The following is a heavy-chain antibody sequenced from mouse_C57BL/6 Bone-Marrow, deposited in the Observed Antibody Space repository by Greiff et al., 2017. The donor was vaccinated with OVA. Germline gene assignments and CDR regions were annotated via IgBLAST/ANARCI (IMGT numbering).Heavy chain of an antibody. D-gene: IGHD1-1*01. CDR2: ISYDGSN. V-gene: IGHV3-6*01. Sequence: EVQLQESGPGLVKPSQSLSLTCSVTGYSITSGYYWNWIRQFPGNKLEWMGYISYDGSNNYNPSLKNRISITRDTSKNQFFLKLNSVTTEDTATYYCAREDYGSSYGGFDYWGQGTTLTVSS. CDR1: GYSITSGYY. CDR3: AREDYGSSYGGFDY. J-gene: IGHJ2*01.